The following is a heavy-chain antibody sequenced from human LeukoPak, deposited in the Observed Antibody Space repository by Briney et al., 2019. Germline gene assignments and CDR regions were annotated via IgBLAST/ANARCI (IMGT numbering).Heavy chain of an antibody. D-gene: IGHD3-10*01. CDR3: AKDYYALLWFGEFNRKYYFDY. CDR2: IKQDGSEK. Sequence: PGGSLRLSCAASGFTLSSYWMSWVRQAPGKGLEWVANIKQDGSEKYYVDSVKGRFTISRDNAKNSLYLQMNSLRAEDTAVYYCAKDYYALLWFGEFNRKYYFDYWGQGTLVTVSS. V-gene: IGHV3-7*03. J-gene: IGHJ4*02. CDR1: GFTLSSYW.